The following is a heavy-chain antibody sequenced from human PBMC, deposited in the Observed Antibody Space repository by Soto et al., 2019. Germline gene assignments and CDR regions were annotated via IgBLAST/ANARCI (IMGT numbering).Heavy chain of an antibody. V-gene: IGHV1-18*01. CDR2: ISAYNGNT. CDR3: ARDDSNSESPDGDYYYYMDV. D-gene: IGHD4-4*01. J-gene: IGHJ6*03. CDR1: GYTFTSYG. Sequence: ASVKVSCKASGYTFTSYGISWVRQAPGQGLEWMGWISAYNGNTNYAQKLQGRGTMTTSKSTSTAYMELRSLRSDDTAVYYCARDDSNSESPDGDYYYYMDVWGKGTTVTVSS.